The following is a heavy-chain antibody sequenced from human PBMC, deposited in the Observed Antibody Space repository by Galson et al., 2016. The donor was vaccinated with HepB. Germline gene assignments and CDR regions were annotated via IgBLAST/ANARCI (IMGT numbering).Heavy chain of an antibody. D-gene: IGHD3-22*01. J-gene: IGHJ4*02. CDR1: GFSVSSNY. CDR3: ARGYDSSGFGAYYLEY. CDR2: IYSGGTT. V-gene: IGHV3-53*01. Sequence: SLRLSCAASGFSVSSNYMRWVRQAPGKGLEWVSVIYSGGTTYYADSVKGRFTIPRDKTKNTLYFQMNSLRAEDTAVYYCARGYDSSGFGAYYLEYWGQGTLVTVSS.